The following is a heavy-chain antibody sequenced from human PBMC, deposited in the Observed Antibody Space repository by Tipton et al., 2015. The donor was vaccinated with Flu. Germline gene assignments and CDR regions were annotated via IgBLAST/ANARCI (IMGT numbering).Heavy chain of an antibody. Sequence: LRLSCTVSGGSISSSTNYWGWIRQPPGKGLEWIGYIFSSGRTNYNLSLKSRVTISIDTSQNQFSLRLVSMTATDTAVYYCARRDYSNYVSEPKNWFDPWGQGILVTVSS. D-gene: IGHD4-11*01. CDR2: IFSSGRT. J-gene: IGHJ5*02. CDR1: GGSISSSTNY. V-gene: IGHV4-39*01. CDR3: ARRDYSNYVSEPKNWFDP.